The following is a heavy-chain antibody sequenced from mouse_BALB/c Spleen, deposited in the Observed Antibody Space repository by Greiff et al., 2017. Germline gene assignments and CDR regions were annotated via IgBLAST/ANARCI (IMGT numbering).Heavy chain of an antibody. CDR3: ARDGYDGAGYFDY. CDR2: ISSGGSYT. V-gene: IGHV5-9-4*01. CDR1: GFTFSSYA. D-gene: IGHD2-2*01. Sequence: EVKLMESGGGLVKPGGSLKLSCAASGFTFSSYAMSWVRQSPEKRLEWVAEISSGGSYTYYPDTVTGRFTISRDNAKNTLYLEMSSLRSEDTAMYYCARDGYDGAGYFDYWGQGTTLTVSS. J-gene: IGHJ2*01.